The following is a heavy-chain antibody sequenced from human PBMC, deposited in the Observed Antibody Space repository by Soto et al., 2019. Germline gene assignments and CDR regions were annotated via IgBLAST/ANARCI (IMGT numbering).Heavy chain of an antibody. J-gene: IGHJ6*02. CDR3: ARDPGGSGGGLHLSHYCGVDV. D-gene: IGHD2-8*02. CDR2: IYYTGIT. CDR1: GYSISTGYY. V-gene: IGHV4-38-2*02. Sequence: SETLSLTCAVSGYSISTGYYWGWVRQPPGKGLEWIGSIYYTGITYYTPSLKSRLTLSIDTSKNQFSLKLTSVTAADTAVYYCARDPGGSGGGLHLSHYCGVDVWGQGTTVTVSS.